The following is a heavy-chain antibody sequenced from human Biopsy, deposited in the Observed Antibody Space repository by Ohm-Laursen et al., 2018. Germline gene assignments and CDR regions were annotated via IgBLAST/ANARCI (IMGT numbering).Heavy chain of an antibody. V-gene: IGHV4-34*01. Sequence: SGTLSLTCAVYGGSFNGYFWSWIRQPPGKGLEWIGDITQSGSTNYSPSLKSRVTISVDTAKKQFSLTLRSVTAADTAVYYCARVPLPGIGAAYQGRFLYGMDVWGQGTTVSVPS. CDR3: ARVPLPGIGAAYQGRFLYGMDV. D-gene: IGHD6-13*01. CDR2: ITQSGST. J-gene: IGHJ6*02. CDR1: GGSFNGYF.